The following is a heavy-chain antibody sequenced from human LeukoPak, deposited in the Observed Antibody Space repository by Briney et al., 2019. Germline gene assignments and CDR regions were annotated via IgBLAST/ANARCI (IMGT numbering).Heavy chain of an antibody. V-gene: IGHV3-48*04. CDR2: ISSSSSTI. D-gene: IGHD3-10*01. Sequence: GGSLRLSCAASGFTCRGYAMYWVRQAPGKGLEWVSYISSSSSTIYYADSVKGRFTISRDNAKNSLYLQMNSLRAEDTAVYYCTVKLVRGVIIDEYFQHWGQGTLVTVSS. CDR1: GFTCRGYA. J-gene: IGHJ1*01. CDR3: TVKLVRGVIIDEYFQH.